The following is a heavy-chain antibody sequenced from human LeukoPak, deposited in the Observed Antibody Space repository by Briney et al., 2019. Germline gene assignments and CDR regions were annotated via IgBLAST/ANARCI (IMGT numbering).Heavy chain of an antibody. Sequence: GGSLRLPCSASGFTFSSYAMHWVRQAPGKGLEYVSAISSNGGSTYYADSVKGRFTISRDNSKNTLYLQMSSLRAEDTAVYYCVKDGSATRVTTMRAYWGQGTLVAVSS. CDR1: GFTFSSYA. V-gene: IGHV3-64D*09. CDR2: ISSNGGST. CDR3: VKDGSATRVTTMRAY. D-gene: IGHD4-17*01. J-gene: IGHJ4*02.